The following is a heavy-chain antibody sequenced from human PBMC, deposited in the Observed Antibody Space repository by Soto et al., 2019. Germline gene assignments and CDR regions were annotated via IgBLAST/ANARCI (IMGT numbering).Heavy chain of an antibody. D-gene: IGHD2-2*01. CDR1: GGTFSSYA. Sequence: GASVKVSCKASGGTFSSYAISWVRQAPGQGLEWMGGIIPIFGTANYAQKFQGRVTITADESTSTAYMELSSLRSEDTAVYYCARLGCSSTRCGDYYYGMDVWGQGTTVTVSS. J-gene: IGHJ6*02. V-gene: IGHV1-69*13. CDR3: ARLGCSSTRCGDYYYGMDV. CDR2: IIPIFGTA.